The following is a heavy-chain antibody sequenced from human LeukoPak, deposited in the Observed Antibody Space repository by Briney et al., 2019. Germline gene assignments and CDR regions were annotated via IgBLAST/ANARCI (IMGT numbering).Heavy chain of an antibody. CDR3: AKARGRDGYKDELDY. J-gene: IGHJ4*02. Sequence: AGGSLRLSCAASEFTFSSCGMRWVGQAAGEGLEWVSVISGSGGSTYYADSVKGRFTISRDNSKNTLYLQMNSLRAEDTAVYYCAKARGRDGYKDELDYWGQGTLVTVSS. CDR2: ISGSGGST. D-gene: IGHD5-24*01. V-gene: IGHV3-23*01. CDR1: EFTFSSCG.